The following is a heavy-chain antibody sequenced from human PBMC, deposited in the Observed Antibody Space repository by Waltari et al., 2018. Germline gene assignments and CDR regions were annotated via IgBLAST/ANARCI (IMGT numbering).Heavy chain of an antibody. J-gene: IGHJ4*02. CDR1: GFTFSSYG. CDR2: IRYDGSNK. V-gene: IGHV3-30*02. D-gene: IGHD1-7*01. CDR3: AKGRELS. Sequence: QVQLVESGGGVVQPGGSLSLSCAASGFTFSSYGMHWVRQAPGKGLEWVAFIRYDGSNKYYADSVKGRFTISRDNSKNTLYLQMNSLRAEDTAVYYCAKGRELSWGQGTLVTVSS.